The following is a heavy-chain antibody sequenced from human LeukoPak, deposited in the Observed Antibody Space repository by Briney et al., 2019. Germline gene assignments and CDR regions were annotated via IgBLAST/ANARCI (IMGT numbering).Heavy chain of an antibody. Sequence: SETLSLTCTDSGGSISSYYWSWIRQPPGKGLEWIGYIYYSGSTNYNPSLKSRVTISVDTSKNQFSLKLSSVTAADTAVYYCARGFHYYYGMDVWGQGTTVTVSS. V-gene: IGHV4-59*01. CDR1: GGSISSYY. CDR3: ARGFHYYYGMDV. J-gene: IGHJ6*02. D-gene: IGHD2-21*01. CDR2: IYYSGST.